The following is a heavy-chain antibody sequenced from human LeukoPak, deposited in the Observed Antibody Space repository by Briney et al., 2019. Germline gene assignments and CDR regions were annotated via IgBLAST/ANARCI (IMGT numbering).Heavy chain of an antibody. CDR1: GYTFSSYD. CDR3: ARRRSLGEYSSGWYFQYYFDY. CDR2: MNPNSGNT. D-gene: IGHD6-19*01. Sequence: AASVKVSCKASGYTFSSYDINWVRQVTGQGLEWMGWMNPNSGNTGYTQKFQGRVTMTRNTSISTAYMELSSLRSEDTAMYYCARRRSLGEYSSGWYFQYYFDYWGQGTLVTVSS. J-gene: IGHJ4*02. V-gene: IGHV1-8*01.